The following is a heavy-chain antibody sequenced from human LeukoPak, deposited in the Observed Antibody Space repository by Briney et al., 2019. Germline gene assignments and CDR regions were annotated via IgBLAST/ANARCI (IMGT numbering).Heavy chain of an antibody. CDR1: GYTFTGYY. CDR3: ARDNVLEPAYYFDY. D-gene: IGHD3-3*01. CDR2: INPNSGGT. V-gene: IGHV1-2*02. J-gene: IGHJ4*02. Sequence: ASVKVSCKASGYTFTGYYMHWVRQAPGQGLEWMGWINPNSGGTNYAQKFQGRVTITADESTSTAYMELSSLRSEDTAVYYCARDNVLEPAYYFDYWGQGTLVTVSS.